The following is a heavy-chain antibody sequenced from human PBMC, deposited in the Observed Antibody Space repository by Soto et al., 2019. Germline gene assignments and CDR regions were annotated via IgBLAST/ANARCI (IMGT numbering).Heavy chain of an antibody. D-gene: IGHD2-15*01. CDR2: INHSGST. J-gene: IGHJ4*02. CDR3: ARGRIGLGYCSGGSCYSLDY. V-gene: IGHV4-34*01. Sequence: SETLSLTCAVCGGSFSGYYWSWIRQPPGKGLEWIGEINHSGSTNYNPSLKSRVTISVDTSKNQFSLKLSSVTAADTAVYYCARGRIGLGYCSGGSCYSLDYWGQGTLVTVSS. CDR1: GGSFSGYY.